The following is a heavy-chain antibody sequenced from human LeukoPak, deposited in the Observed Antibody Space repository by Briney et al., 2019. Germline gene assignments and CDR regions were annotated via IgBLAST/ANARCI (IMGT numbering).Heavy chain of an antibody. CDR2: IYHSGST. J-gene: IGHJ3*02. Sequence: SETLSLTCAVSGGSISSRNWWSWVRPPPGKGLEWIGEIYHSGSTNYNPSLKTRVTISVDKSKNQFSLKLNSVTAADTAVYYCAKSNGYGLVDIWGQGTMVTVSS. D-gene: IGHD3-10*01. CDR1: GGSISSRNW. CDR3: AKSNGYGLVDI. V-gene: IGHV4-4*02.